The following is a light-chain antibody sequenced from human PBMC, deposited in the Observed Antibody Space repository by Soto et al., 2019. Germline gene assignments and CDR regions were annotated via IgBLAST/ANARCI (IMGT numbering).Light chain of an antibody. CDR2: GTS. CDR1: QTISSNY. CDR3: QQYGNTLSIT. V-gene: IGKV3-20*01. Sequence: EIVLTQSPGTLSLSPGERATLSCRAGQTISSNYLAWYQQKPGRAPRLLIYGTSSRAAGIPDRFSGSGSGTDFTLTISRLEPEDFAVYYCQQYGNTLSITFGQGTPLEIK. J-gene: IGKJ5*01.